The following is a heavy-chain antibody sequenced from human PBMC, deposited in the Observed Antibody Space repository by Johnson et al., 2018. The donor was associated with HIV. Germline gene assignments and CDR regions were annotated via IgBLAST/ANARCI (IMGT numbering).Heavy chain of an antibody. Sequence: EVQLVESGGGSIQPGGSLRLSCAASGFTVSNKYMGWVRQAPGKSLEWVSYVVSSGETDYVDSAKGRFTISRDNSRNSLNLQMNSLRVEDTAVYYCASSSLGWGIDAFDIWGQGTVVTVSS. V-gene: IGHV3-53*01. CDR1: GFTVSNKY. CDR3: ASSSLGWGIDAFDI. J-gene: IGHJ3*02. D-gene: IGHD3-16*01. CDR2: VVSSGET.